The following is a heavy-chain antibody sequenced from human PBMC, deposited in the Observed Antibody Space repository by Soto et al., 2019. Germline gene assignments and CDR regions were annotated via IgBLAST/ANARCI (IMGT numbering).Heavy chain of an antibody. J-gene: IGHJ6*02. D-gene: IGHD6-19*01. V-gene: IGHV3-30*18. CDR1: GFTFSSYG. CDR3: AKDIGSGWPNYYYGMDV. CDR2: ISYDGSNK. Sequence: QVQLVESGGGVVQPGRSLRLSCAASGFTFSSYGMHWVRQAPGKGLEWVAVISYDGSNKYYADSVKGRFTISRDNSKNTLYLQMNSLRAEDTAVYYCAKDIGSGWPNYYYGMDVWGQGTTVTVSS.